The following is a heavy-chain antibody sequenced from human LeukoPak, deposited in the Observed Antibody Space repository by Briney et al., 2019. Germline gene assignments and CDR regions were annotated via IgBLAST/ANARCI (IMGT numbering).Heavy chain of an antibody. CDR3: ARDPVDTDTRFDP. D-gene: IGHD5-18*01. V-gene: IGHV1-69*06. CDR2: IIPIFGTA. J-gene: IGHJ5*02. CDR1: GGTFSSYA. Sequence: SVKVSCKASGGTFSSYAISWVRQAPGQGLEWMGGIIPIFGTANYAQKFQGRVTITADKSTSTAYMEPSSLRSEDTAVYYCARDPVDTDTRFDPWGQGTLVTVSS.